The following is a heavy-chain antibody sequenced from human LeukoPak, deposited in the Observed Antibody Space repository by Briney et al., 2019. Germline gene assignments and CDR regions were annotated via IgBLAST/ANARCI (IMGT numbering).Heavy chain of an antibody. CDR3: ARDIIAVASSDY. CDR2: ISYDGNNR. V-gene: IGHV3-30-3*01. J-gene: IGHJ4*02. Sequence: GGSLRLSCAASGFTFRNYAMLWVRQAPGKGLEWVAVISYDGNNRYYADSVNGRFTISRDNSKNMLYLQMNSLRAEDTAVYYCARDIIAVASSDYWGQGTLVTVSS. D-gene: IGHD6-19*01. CDR1: GFTFRNYA.